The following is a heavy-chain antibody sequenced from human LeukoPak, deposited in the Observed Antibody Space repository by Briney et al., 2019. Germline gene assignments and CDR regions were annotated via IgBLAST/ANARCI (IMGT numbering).Heavy chain of an antibody. D-gene: IGHD3-3*01. V-gene: IGHV1-46*03. J-gene: IGHJ5*02. CDR2: INPSGGST. CDR3: ARDYEAADWFDP. CDR1: GYTFTSYY. Sequence: ASVKVSRKASGYTFTSYYMHWVRQAPGQGLEWMGIINPSGGSTSYAQKFQGRVTMTRDTSTSTVYMELSSLRSEDTAVYYCARDYEAADWFDPWGQGTLVTVSS.